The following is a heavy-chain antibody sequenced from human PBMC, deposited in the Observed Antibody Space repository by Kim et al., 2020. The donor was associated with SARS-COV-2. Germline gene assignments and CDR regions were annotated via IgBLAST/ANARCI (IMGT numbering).Heavy chain of an antibody. CDR2: IWYDGSNK. V-gene: IGHV3-33*01. D-gene: IGHD3-9*01. J-gene: IGHJ6*02. CDR3: ARSMYYDILTGDSGYYYYYGMDV. Sequence: GGSLRLSCAASGFTFSSYGMHWVRQAPGKGLEWVAVIWYDGSNKYYADSVKGRFTISRDNSKNTLYLQMNSLRAEDTAVYYCARSMYYDILTGDSGYYYYYGMDVWSQGTTVTVSS. CDR1: GFTFSSYG.